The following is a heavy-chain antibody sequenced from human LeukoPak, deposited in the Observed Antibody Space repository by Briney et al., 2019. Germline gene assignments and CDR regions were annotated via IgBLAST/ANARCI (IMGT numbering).Heavy chain of an antibody. J-gene: IGHJ3*01. CDR2: LSYGGTNK. Sequence: GGSLRLSCAAPGFTFSDYAMDLVRQAPGKGLEWVAVLSYGGTNKYYADSVKGRFTISRDNSKNTMFLQMNSLRAEDTAVYHCARDRSGYANDAFDFWGQGTMVTVSS. CDR1: GFTFSDYA. CDR3: ARDRSGYANDAFDF. V-gene: IGHV3-30-3*01. D-gene: IGHD3-3*01.